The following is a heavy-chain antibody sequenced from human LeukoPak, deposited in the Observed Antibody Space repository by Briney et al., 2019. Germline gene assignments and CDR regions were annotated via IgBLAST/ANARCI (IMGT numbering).Heavy chain of an antibody. V-gene: IGHV1-18*01. Sequence: GASVKVSCKASGYTFTSYGISWVRQAPGQGLEWMGWISAYNGNTNYAQKLQGRVTMTTDTSTSTAYMELRSLRSDDTAVYYCATSRAYGSGSYWGPLNYWGQGTLVTVSS. D-gene: IGHD3-10*01. CDR2: ISAYNGNT. J-gene: IGHJ4*02. CDR3: ATSRAYGSGSYWGPLNY. CDR1: GYTFTSYG.